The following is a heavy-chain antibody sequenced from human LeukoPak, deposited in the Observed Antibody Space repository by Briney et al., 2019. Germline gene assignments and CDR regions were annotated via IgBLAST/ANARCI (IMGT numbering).Heavy chain of an antibody. J-gene: IGHJ4*02. CDR1: GFTFSSYW. CDR2: IKRDGGEK. CDR3: ARDRWVAAAGTHFDY. V-gene: IGHV3-7*01. Sequence: GGSLRLSCAASGFTFSSYWMSWVRQAPGKGLEWVANIKRDGGEKYYVDSVKGRFTISRDNAKNSLYLQMNSLRAEDTAVYYCARDRWVAAAGTHFDYWGQGTLVTVSS. D-gene: IGHD6-13*01.